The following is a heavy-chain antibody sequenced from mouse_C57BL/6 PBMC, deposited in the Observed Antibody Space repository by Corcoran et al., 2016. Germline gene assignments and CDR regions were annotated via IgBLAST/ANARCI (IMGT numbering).Heavy chain of an antibody. V-gene: IGHV1-66*01. Sequence: QVQLQQSGPELVKPGASVKISCKASGYSFTSYYIHWVKQRPGQGLEWIGWIYPGSGNTKYNEKFKGKATLTADTSSSTAYMQLSSLTSEDSAVYYCARTTEEALFAYWDQGTLVTVSA. CDR1: GYSFTSYY. D-gene: IGHD1-1*01. CDR2: IYPGSGNT. CDR3: ARTTEEALFAY. J-gene: IGHJ3*01.